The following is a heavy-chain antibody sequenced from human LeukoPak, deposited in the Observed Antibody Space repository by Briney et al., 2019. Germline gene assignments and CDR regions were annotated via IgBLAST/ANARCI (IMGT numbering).Heavy chain of an antibody. CDR3: AREPSSSSSSSFDY. D-gene: IGHD6-6*01. Sequence: GRSLRLSCAASGFTFSSYEMNWVRQAPGKGLEWVSYISSVGSSKYYADSVKGRFTISRDNAKNSLYLQMNSLRAEDTAVYYCAREPSSSSSSSFDYWGQGTLVTVSS. V-gene: IGHV3-48*03. J-gene: IGHJ4*02. CDR2: ISSVGSSK. CDR1: GFTFSSYE.